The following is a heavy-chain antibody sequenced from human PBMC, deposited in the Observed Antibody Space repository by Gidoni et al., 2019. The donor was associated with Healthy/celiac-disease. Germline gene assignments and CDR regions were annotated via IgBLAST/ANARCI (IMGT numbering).Heavy chain of an antibody. CDR2: IYHSGST. J-gene: IGHJ4*02. CDR3: ARVLLWFGELTRGEYYFDY. V-gene: IGHV4-4*02. D-gene: IGHD3-10*01. Sequence: QVQLQESGPGLVKPSGTLSRTCAVSCGSISSSNWWSWVRQPPGKGLGWIGEIYHSGSTNYNPSLKSRVTISVDKSKNQFSLKLSSVTAADTAVYYCARVLLWFGELTRGEYYFDYWGQGTLVTVSS. CDR1: CGSISSSNW.